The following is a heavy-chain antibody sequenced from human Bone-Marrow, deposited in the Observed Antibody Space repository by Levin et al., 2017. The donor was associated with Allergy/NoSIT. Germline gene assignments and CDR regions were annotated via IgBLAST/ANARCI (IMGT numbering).Heavy chain of an antibody. D-gene: IGHD2-2*01. CDR1: GSTFSGYY. Sequence: ASVKVSCKASGSTFSGYYLHWLRQAPGQGLEWMGRIIPNNGGTHLSQKFQGRLSMTGDTSLMTVYMELTRLRSDDTAVYFCATDAPYCSTTSCYEYWGQGTLVTVS. V-gene: IGHV1-2*06. J-gene: IGHJ4*02. CDR3: ATDAPYCSTTSCYEY. CDR2: IIPNNGGT.